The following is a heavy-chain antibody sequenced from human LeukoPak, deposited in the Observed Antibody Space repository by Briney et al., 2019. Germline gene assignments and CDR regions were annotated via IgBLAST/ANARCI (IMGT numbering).Heavy chain of an antibody. CDR2: ISGSGGST. CDR3: AWDDSSGYPDY. CDR1: GFTFSSYA. D-gene: IGHD3-22*01. V-gene: IGHV3-23*01. Sequence: GASLRLSCAASGFTFSSYAMSWVRQAPGKGLEWVSAISGSGGSTYYADSVKGRFTISRDNSKNTLYLQMNSLRAEDSAVYYCAWDDSSGYPDYWDQGTLVTVSS. J-gene: IGHJ4*02.